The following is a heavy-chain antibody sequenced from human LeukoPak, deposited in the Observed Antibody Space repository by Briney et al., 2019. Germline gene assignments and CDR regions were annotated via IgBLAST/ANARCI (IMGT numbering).Heavy chain of an antibody. V-gene: IGHV4-30-4*01. J-gene: IGHJ4*02. CDR1: GGSLSSGDYY. CDR3: ARVGCSGGRCYTLDY. CDR2: IYYSGST. Sequence: PSETLSLTCTVSGGSLSSGDYYWSWIRQPPGKGLEWIGYIYYSGSTYYNSSLKSRVIISVDTSKNQFSLNLSSVTAADTAVYYCARVGCSGGRCYTLDYWGQGTLVTVSS. D-gene: IGHD2-15*01.